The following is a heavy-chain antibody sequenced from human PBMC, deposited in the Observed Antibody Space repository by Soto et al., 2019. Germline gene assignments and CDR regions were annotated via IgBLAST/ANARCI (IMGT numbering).Heavy chain of an antibody. CDR1: GFSFRTYV. J-gene: IGHJ3*01. CDR3: ARDDAFGNENAFDL. V-gene: IGHV3-33*01. Sequence: GGSLRLSCAVSGFSFRTYVFHWVRQPPGKGLEWVAVISPKGLSDSVEGRFTISRDNSKDTLYLQMNNLRAEDTAVYYCARDDAFGNENAFDLWGQGTMVTVSS. CDR2: ISPK. D-gene: IGHD1-1*01.